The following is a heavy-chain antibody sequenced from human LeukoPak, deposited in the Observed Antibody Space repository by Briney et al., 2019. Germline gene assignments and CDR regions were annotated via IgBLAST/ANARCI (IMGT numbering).Heavy chain of an antibody. D-gene: IGHD1-26*01. V-gene: IGHV1-18*01. CDR2: ISANNGHT. CDR3: ARAPMVGPTRVDF. J-gene: IGHJ4*02. Sequence: GASVKVSCKASGYTFTNYGFSWVRQAPGQGLEWMGWISANNGHTNYAQKFQGRVTMTTDTSTSTAYMELRSLRSDDTAMYYRARAPMVGPTRVDFWGQGTLVTVSS. CDR1: GYTFTNYG.